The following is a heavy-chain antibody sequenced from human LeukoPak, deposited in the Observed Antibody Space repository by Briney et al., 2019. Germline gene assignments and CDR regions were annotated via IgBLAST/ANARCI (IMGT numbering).Heavy chain of an antibody. V-gene: IGHV4-30-2*01. CDR3: ASGFGESQGFDY. Sequence: SQTLSLTCTVSGGSISSGGYYWSWIRQPPGKGLEWIGYIYHSGSTYYNPSLKSRVTISVDRSKNQFSLKLSSVTAADTAVYYCASGFGESQGFDYWGQGTLVTVSS. CDR1: GGSISSGGYY. D-gene: IGHD3-10*01. CDR2: IYHSGST. J-gene: IGHJ4*02.